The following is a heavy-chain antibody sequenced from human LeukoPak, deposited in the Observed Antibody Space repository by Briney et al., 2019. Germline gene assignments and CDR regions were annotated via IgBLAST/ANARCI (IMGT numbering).Heavy chain of an antibody. CDR2: ISSSGSTI. D-gene: IGHD1-26*01. CDR1: GFTFSDYY. J-gene: IGHJ4*02. CDR3: AREEYLYIGSYYSY. V-gene: IGHV3-11*04. Sequence: PGGSLRLSCAASGFTFSDYYMSWIRQAPGKGLEWVSYISSSGSTIYYADSVKGRFTISRDNAKNSLYLQLNSLRAEHTAVYYCAREEYLYIGSYYSYWGQGTLVTVSS.